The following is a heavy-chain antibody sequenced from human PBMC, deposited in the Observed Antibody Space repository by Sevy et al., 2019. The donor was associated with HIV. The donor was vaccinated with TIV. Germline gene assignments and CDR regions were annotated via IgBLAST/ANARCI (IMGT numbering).Heavy chain of an antibody. CDR2: IYYSGST. CDR1: GGSISSGGYY. CDR3: ARVGGDYSNYNFDY. D-gene: IGHD4-4*01. V-gene: IGHV4-31*03. J-gene: IGHJ4*02. Sequence: SETLSLTCTVSGGSISSGGYYWSWIRQHPGKDLEWIGYIYYSGSTYYNRSLKSRVTISVDTSKNQCSLKLSSVTAADTAVYYCARVGGDYSNYNFDYWGQGTLVTVSS.